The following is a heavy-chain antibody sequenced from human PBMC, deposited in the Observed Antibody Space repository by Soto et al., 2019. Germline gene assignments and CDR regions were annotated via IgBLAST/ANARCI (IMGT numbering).Heavy chain of an antibody. CDR1: GGTFSSYA. V-gene: IGHV1-69*12. J-gene: IGHJ6*02. D-gene: IGHD1-1*01. CDR3: ARGKKGNGNRGEASYYYCGMDV. CDR2: IIPIFGTA. Sequence: QVQLVQSGAEVKKPGSSVKVSCKASGGTFSSYAISWVRQAPGQGLEWMGGIIPIFGTANYAQKFQGRVTITADESTSTAYRELSSLRSEDTAVYYCARGKKGNGNRGEASYYYCGMDVWGQGTTVTVSS.